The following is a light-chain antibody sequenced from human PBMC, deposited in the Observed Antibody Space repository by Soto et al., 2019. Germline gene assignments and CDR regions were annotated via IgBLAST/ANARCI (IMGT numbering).Light chain of an antibody. J-gene: IGKJ5*01. CDR2: GAS. CDR3: QQYGSSPSIT. CDR1: QSVSSSY. V-gene: IGKV3-20*01. Sequence: EIVLTQSPGTLSLSPGERATLSCRASQSVSSSYLAWYQQKPGQAPRLLIYGASSRATGIPDRFSGSESGTDCTLSISRLETDDFAVYYCQQYGSSPSITFGQGPRLEIK.